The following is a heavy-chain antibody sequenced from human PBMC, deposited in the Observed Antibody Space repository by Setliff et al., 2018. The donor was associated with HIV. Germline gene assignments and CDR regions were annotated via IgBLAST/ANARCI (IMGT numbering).Heavy chain of an antibody. J-gene: IGHJ5*02. CDR2: INQDGTKR. CDR3: AREPSIAASYTFGWFDP. D-gene: IGHD6-13*01. V-gene: IGHV3-7*03. Sequence: PGGSLRLSCFGTGFTFSNFWMSWVRQAPGKGLEWVANINQDGTKRYYMGSVKGRFTISRDNAKDSMSLQLSNLTAEDTALYYCAREPSIAASYTFGWFDPWGQGTTVTVSS. CDR1: GFTFSNFW.